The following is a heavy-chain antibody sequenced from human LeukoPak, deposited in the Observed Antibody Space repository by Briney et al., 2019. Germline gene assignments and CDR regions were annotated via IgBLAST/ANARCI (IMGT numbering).Heavy chain of an antibody. J-gene: IGHJ4*02. Sequence: GGSLRLSCAASGFTFSSYWMRWVRQAPGKGLEWVANIKQDGSEKYYADSVKGRFTISRDNAKNSLYLQMNSLRAEDTAVYYCVTDWVGATDYWGQGTLVTVSS. V-gene: IGHV3-7*01. CDR3: VTDWVGATDY. D-gene: IGHD1-26*01. CDR1: GFTFSSYW. CDR2: IKQDGSEK.